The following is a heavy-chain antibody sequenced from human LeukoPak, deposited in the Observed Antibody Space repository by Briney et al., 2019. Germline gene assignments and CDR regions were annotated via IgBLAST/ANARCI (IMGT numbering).Heavy chain of an antibody. J-gene: IGHJ6*03. D-gene: IGHD2-15*01. CDR1: GGSFSGYY. Sequence: SETLSLTCAVYGGSFSGYYWSWIRQPPGKGLEWIGEINHSGSTNYNPSLKSRVTISVDTSKNQFSLKLSSVTAADTAVYYCARESREGGSLTKPHTYYYYMDVWGKGTTVTVSS. CDR3: ARESREGGSLTKPHTYYYYMDV. CDR2: INHSGST. V-gene: IGHV4-34*01.